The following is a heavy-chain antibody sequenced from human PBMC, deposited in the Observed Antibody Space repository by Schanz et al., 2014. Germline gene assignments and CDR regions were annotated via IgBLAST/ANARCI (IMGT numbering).Heavy chain of an antibody. D-gene: IGHD3-10*02. Sequence: QLQLQESGPGLVKPSETLSLTCTVSGGSISSSSYYWGWIRQPPGKGLEWIGSIFYSGSTYYNLSLRIGSPIPVDPPKTRSPLKLTLVTAAETAVYYCARENVGRGFDYWGRGALVTVSS. CDR2: IFYSGST. V-gene: IGHV4-39*02. CDR3: ARENVGRGFDY. J-gene: IGHJ4*02. CDR1: GGSISSSSYY.